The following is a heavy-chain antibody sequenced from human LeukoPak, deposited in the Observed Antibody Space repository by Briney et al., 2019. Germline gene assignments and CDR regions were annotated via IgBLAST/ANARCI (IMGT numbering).Heavy chain of an antibody. CDR3: ARVPRRDPPYYYYYMDV. J-gene: IGHJ6*03. CDR2: ISAYNGNT. D-gene: IGHD5-24*01. CDR1: GYTFTIYG. Sequence: ASVKVSCKASGYTFTIYGISWVRQAPGQGLEWMGWISAYNGNTNYAQKVQGRVTMTTDTSTSTAYMELSSLRSEDTAVYYCARVPRRDPPYYYYYMDVWGKGTTVTVSS. V-gene: IGHV1-18*01.